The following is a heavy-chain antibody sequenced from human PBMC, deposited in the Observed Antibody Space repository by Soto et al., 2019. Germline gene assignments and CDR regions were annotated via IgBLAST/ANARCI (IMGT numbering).Heavy chain of an antibody. CDR2: ISYDGSNK. CDR1: GFTFSSYG. V-gene: IGHV3-30*18. CDR3: AKAHSSSFDREIDY. J-gene: IGHJ4*02. Sequence: QVQLVESGGGVVQPGRCLRLSCAASGFTFSSYGMHWVRQAPGKGLEWVAVISYDGSNKYYADSVKGRFTISRDNSKNTLYLQMNSLRAEDTAVYYCAKAHSSSFDREIDYWGQGTLVTVSS. D-gene: IGHD6-13*01.